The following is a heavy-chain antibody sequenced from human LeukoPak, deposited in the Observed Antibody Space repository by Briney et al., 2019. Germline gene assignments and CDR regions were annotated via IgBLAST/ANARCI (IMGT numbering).Heavy chain of an antibody. D-gene: IGHD4-17*01. CDR3: ARKNGDYSAFDI. V-gene: IGHV3-53*01. J-gene: IGHJ3*02. CDR2: IYSDNT. CDR1: GFTFSSYA. Sequence: PGGSLRLSCAASGFTFSSYAMSWVRQAPGKGLEWVSFIYSDNTHYSDSVKGRFTISRDNSKNTLYLQMNSLRAEDTAVYYCARKNGDYSAFDIWGQGTMVTVSS.